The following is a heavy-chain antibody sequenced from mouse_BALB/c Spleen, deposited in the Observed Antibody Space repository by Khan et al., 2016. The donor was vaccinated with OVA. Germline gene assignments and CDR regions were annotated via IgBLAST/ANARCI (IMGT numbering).Heavy chain of an antibody. CDR3: ARGGCAY. J-gene: IGHJ3*01. V-gene: IGHV5-15*02. CDR1: GFTFIDYG. Sequence: EVELVESGGGLVQPGGSRKLSCAASGFTFIDYGMAWVRQTPGKGPEWIAFISSVAYSIYYADTVTGRFTISRANATNTLYLEMSSLRSDDTAMYYCARGGCAYWGQGTLVTVSA. CDR2: ISSVAYSI.